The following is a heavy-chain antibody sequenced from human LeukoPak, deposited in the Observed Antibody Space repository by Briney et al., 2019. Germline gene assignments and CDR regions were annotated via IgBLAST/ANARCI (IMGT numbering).Heavy chain of an antibody. Sequence: ASVKVSCKASGYTFTGYYMHWVRQAPGQGLEWMGWINPNSGGTSYAQKFQGRVTMTRDTSIRIAYMELSRLRSDDTAVYYCARPKTQQLSSLNYWGQGTLVTVSS. CDR1: GYTFTGYY. J-gene: IGHJ4*02. D-gene: IGHD6-13*01. V-gene: IGHV1-2*02. CDR2: INPNSGGT. CDR3: ARPKTQQLSSLNY.